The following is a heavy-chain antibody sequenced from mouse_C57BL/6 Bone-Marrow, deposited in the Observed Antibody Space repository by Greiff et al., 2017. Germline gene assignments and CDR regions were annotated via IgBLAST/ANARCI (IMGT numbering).Heavy chain of an antibody. D-gene: IGHD2-3*01. CDR2: INPGSGGT. CDR3: TRRGYYDYFDY. J-gene: IGHJ2*01. Sequence: QVQLQPSVAELVRPGTSVQVSCKASGYAFTNYLLEWVKQRPGQGLEWILVINPGSGGTNYNEKFKGKATLTADKSSSTAYMQLSSLTSEDSAVYFCTRRGYYDYFDYWGQGTTLTVSS. CDR1: GYAFTNYL. V-gene: IGHV1-54*01.